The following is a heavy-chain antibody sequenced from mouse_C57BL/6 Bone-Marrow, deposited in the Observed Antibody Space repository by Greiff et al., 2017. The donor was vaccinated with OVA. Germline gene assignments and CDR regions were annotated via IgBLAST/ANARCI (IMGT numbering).Heavy chain of an antibody. J-gene: IGHJ2*01. D-gene: IGHD1-1*01. CDR2: IYPRSGNT. Sequence: VQLQQSGAELARPGASVKLSCKASGYTFTSYGISWVKQRTGQGLEWIGEIYPRSGNTYYNEKFKGKATLTADKSSSTAYLELRSLTSEDSAGYFCARFLLLPGDYWGQGTTLTVSS. CDR1: GYTFTSYG. V-gene: IGHV1-81*01. CDR3: ARFLLLPGDY.